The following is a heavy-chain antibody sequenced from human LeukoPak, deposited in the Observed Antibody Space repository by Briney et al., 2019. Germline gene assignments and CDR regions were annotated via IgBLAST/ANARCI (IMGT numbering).Heavy chain of an antibody. CDR1: GYTFTGYY. J-gene: IGHJ6*02. Sequence: GASVKVSCKASGYTFTGYYMHWVRQAPGQGLEWVGRINPNSGGTNYAQKFQGRVTMTRDTSISTAYMELSRLRSDDTAVYYCAREDPTGYYYYGMDVWGQGTTVTVSS. CDR3: AREDPTGYYYYGMDV. D-gene: IGHD4-17*01. CDR2: INPNSGGT. V-gene: IGHV1-2*06.